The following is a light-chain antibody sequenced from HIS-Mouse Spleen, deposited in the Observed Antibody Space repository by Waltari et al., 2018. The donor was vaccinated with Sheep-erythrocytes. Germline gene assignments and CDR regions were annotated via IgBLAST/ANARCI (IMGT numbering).Light chain of an antibody. Sequence: DIQMTQSPSSLSASVGDRVTITCQASRDISKYLNWYQQKPGKAPKLLIYEASNLETGVPSRFSGSGSGTDFTFTISSLQHEDIATYYCQQYDNLPLTFGGGTKVEIK. V-gene: IGKV1-33*01. CDR2: EAS. J-gene: IGKJ4*01. CDR3: QQYDNLPLT. CDR1: RDISKY.